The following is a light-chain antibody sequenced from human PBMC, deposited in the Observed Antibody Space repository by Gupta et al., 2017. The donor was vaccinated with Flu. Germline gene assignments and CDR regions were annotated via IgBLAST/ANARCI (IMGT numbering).Light chain of an antibody. CDR1: SSDVGGYNY. CDR2: EVS. V-gene: IGLV2-8*01. J-gene: IGLJ2*01. Sequence: QSALTQPPSASGSPGQSVTIPCTGTSSDVGGYNYVSWYQQHPGKAPKLMIYEVSKRPSGVPDRFSGSKSGNTASLTVSGLQAEDEADYYCSSYAGSNNFWVFGGGTKLTVL. CDR3: SSYAGSNNFWV.